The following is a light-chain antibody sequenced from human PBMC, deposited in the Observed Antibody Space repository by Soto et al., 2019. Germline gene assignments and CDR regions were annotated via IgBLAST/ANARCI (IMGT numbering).Light chain of an antibody. CDR1: SGHSNYA. J-gene: IGLJ2*01. Sequence: QLVLTQSPSASASLGASVKLTCTLSSGHSNYAIAWHQQQSEKGPRYLMKLNSDGSHSKGDGIPDRFSGSSSGAERYLTISSLQSKDEADYYCQTWGSGIVVFGGGTKVTVL. V-gene: IGLV4-69*01. CDR3: QTWGSGIVV. CDR2: LNSDGSH.